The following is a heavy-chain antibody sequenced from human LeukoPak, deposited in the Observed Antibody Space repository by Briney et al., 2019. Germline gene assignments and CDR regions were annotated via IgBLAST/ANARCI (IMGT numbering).Heavy chain of an antibody. CDR3: ARASYYYDSSGPPGH. CDR1: GFTFSSYW. CDR2: IKQDGSEK. Sequence: GGSLRLSCAASGFTFSSYWMSWVRQAPGKGLEWVANIKQDGSEKYYVDSVKGRFTISRDNAKNSLYLQMNSLRAEDTAVYYCARASYYYDSSGPPGHWGQGTLVTVSS. V-gene: IGHV3-7*01. J-gene: IGHJ1*01. D-gene: IGHD3-22*01.